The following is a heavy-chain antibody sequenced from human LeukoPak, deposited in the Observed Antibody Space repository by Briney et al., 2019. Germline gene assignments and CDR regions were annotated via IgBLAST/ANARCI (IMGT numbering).Heavy chain of an antibody. CDR1: GYSFTSYW. Sequence: PGESLKISCQGSGYSFTSYWIGWVRQMPGKGLEWMGIIYPGDSDTRYSPSFQGQVTISADKSISTAYLQWSSLKASDTAMYYCARPDYYDSSGYYYSDYWGQGTLVTVSS. J-gene: IGHJ4*02. D-gene: IGHD3-22*01. CDR3: ARPDYYDSSGYYYSDY. CDR2: IYPGDSDT. V-gene: IGHV5-51*03.